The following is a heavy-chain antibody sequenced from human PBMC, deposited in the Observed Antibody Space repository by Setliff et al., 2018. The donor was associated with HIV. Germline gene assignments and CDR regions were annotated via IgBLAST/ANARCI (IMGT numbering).Heavy chain of an antibody. V-gene: IGHV3-64*01. J-gene: IGHJ6*02. D-gene: IGHD4-4*01. Sequence: LRLSCAASGFTFSSYAMHWVRQAPGKGLEYVSAISSNGGNTYYANSVKGRFTVSRDNAKNSLYLQMNSLRAEDTAVYYCARDDSNYRQHGMDVWGQGTTVTVSS. CDR3: ARDDSNYRQHGMDV. CDR1: GFTFSSYA. CDR2: ISSNGGNT.